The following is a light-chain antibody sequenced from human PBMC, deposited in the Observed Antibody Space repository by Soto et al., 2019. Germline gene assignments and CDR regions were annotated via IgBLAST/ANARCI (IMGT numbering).Light chain of an antibody. CDR3: TSYTTSSTYV. Sequence: QSALTQPASVSGSPGQSIAISCTRTSSDVDAYNFVSWYQHHPGKAPKLMIFDVSNRPSGVSNRFSGSKSGNTASLTISGLQAEDEADYYCTSYTTSSTYVFGTGTKLTVL. J-gene: IGLJ1*01. CDR1: SSDVDAYNF. CDR2: DVS. V-gene: IGLV2-14*03.